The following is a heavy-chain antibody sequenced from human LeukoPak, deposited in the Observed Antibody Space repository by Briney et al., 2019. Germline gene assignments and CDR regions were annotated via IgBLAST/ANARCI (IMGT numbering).Heavy chain of an antibody. CDR1: GFTFSSYG. CDR3: AKDRSITMIVVVTTYFDY. D-gene: IGHD3-22*01. Sequence: GGSLRLSCAASGFTFSSYGMSWVRQAPGKGLEWVSAISGSGGSTYHADSVKGRFTISRDNSKNTLYLQMNSLRAEDTAVYYCAKDRSITMIVVVTTYFDYWGQGTLVTVSS. J-gene: IGHJ4*02. V-gene: IGHV3-23*01. CDR2: ISGSGGST.